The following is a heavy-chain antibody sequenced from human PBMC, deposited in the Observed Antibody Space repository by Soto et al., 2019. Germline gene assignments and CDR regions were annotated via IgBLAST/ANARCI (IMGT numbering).Heavy chain of an antibody. J-gene: IGHJ6*03. V-gene: IGHV4-34*01. CDR1: GGSFSGYY. Sequence: PSETLSLTCAVYGGSFSGYYLSWIRQPPGKGLEWIGEINHSGSTNYNPSLKSRVTISVDTSKNQFSLKLSSVTAADTAVYYCARGRRIYYYYMDVWGKGTTVTVSS. CDR3: ARGRRIYYYYMDV. CDR2: INHSGST. D-gene: IGHD2-15*01.